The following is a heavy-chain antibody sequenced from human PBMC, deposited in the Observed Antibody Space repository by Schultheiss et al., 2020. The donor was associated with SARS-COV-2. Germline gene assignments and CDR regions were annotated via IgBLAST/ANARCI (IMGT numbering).Heavy chain of an antibody. Sequence: SETLSLTCTVSGYSISSGYYWGWIRQPPGKGLEWIGSIYHSGSTYYNPSLKSRVTISVDTSKNQFSLKLSSVTAADTAVYYCARDLTTGSGSYYNSPYDAFDIWGQGTMVTVSS. D-gene: IGHD3-10*01. CDR1: GYSISSGYY. V-gene: IGHV4-38-2*02. CDR2: IYHSGST. CDR3: ARDLTTGSGSYYNSPYDAFDI. J-gene: IGHJ3*02.